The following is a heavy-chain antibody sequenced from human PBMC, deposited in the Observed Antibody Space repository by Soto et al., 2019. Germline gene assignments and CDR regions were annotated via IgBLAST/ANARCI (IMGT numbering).Heavy chain of an antibody. V-gene: IGHV3-64*01. CDR1: GFTFSSYA. Sequence: GGSLRLSCAASGFTFSSYAMHWVRQAPGKGLEYVSAISSNGGSTYYANSVKGRFTISRDNSKNTLYLQMGSLRAEDMAVYYCARVGNYDFWCGSKSRYYYYYMDVWGKGTTVTVSS. CDR3: ARVGNYDFWCGSKSRYYYYYMDV. J-gene: IGHJ6*03. CDR2: ISSNGGST. D-gene: IGHD3-3*01.